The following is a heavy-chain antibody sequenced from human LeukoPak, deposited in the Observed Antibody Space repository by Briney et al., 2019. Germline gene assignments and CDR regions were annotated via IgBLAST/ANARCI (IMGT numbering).Heavy chain of an antibody. D-gene: IGHD6-13*01. J-gene: IGHJ1*01. CDR2: INPSGGST. CDR3: ARDQGGAAAAPGYFQH. V-gene: IGHV1-46*01. CDR1: GYTFTSYY. Sequence: ASVKVSCKASGYTFTSYYMHWVRQAPGQGLEWMGIINPSGGSTSYAQKFQGRVTMTRDTSPSTVYMELSSLRSEDTAVYYCARDQGGAAAAPGYFQHWGQGTLVTVSS.